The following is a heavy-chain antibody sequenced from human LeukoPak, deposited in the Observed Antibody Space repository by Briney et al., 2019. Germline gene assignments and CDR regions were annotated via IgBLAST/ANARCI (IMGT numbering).Heavy chain of an antibody. CDR3: ARDARPSTSFDY. Sequence: ASVKVSCKASGYTFTGYYMHWVRQAPGQGLEWMGWISAYNGNTNYAQKLQGRVTMTTDTSTSTAYMELRSLRSDDTAVYYCARDARPSTSFDYWGQGTLVTVSS. D-gene: IGHD6-6*01. V-gene: IGHV1-18*04. J-gene: IGHJ4*02. CDR1: GYTFTGYY. CDR2: ISAYNGNT.